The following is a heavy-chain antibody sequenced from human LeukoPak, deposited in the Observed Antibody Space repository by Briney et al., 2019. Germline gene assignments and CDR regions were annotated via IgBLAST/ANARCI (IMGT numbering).Heavy chain of an antibody. CDR2: ISWNSGSI. J-gene: IGHJ1*01. Sequence: PGGSLRLSCAASGFTFDDYAMHWVRQAPGKGLEWVSGISWNSGSIGYADSVKGRFTISRDNAKNSLYLQMNSLRAEDTALYYCAKDVAAAGTGKYFQHWGQGTLVTVSS. V-gene: IGHV3-9*01. CDR3: AKDVAAAGTGKYFQH. D-gene: IGHD6-13*01. CDR1: GFTFDDYA.